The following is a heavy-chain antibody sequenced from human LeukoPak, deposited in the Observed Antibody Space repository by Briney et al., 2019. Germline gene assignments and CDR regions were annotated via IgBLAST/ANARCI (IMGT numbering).Heavy chain of an antibody. J-gene: IGHJ4*02. V-gene: IGHV3-15*01. CDR3: TTRSVGAGIDY. Sequence: GGSLRLSCAASTFTFSNAWMSWVRQAPGKGLEWVGRIKSKTDGGTTDYAAPVKGRFTISRDDSKNTLYLQMNSLKTEDTAVYYCTTRSVGAGIDYWGQGTLVTVSS. CDR2: IKSKTDGGTT. CDR1: TFTFSNAW. D-gene: IGHD1-26*01.